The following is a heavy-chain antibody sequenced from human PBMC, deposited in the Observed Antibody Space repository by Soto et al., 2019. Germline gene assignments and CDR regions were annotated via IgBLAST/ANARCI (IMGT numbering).Heavy chain of an antibody. J-gene: IGHJ6*02. Sequence: PGGSLRLSCAASGFTFSSYAMHWVRQAPGKGLEWVAVISYDGSNKYYADSVKGRFTISRDNSKNTLYLQMNSLRAEDTAVYYCARDQVLRYFDWLQAGVEYGMDVWGQGTTVTVSS. V-gene: IGHV3-30-3*01. D-gene: IGHD3-9*01. CDR2: ISYDGSNK. CDR1: GFTFSSYA. CDR3: ARDQVLRYFDWLQAGVEYGMDV.